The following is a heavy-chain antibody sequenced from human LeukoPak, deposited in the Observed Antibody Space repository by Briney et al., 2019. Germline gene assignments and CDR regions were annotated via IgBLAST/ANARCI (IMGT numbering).Heavy chain of an antibody. CDR3: ARDEGVSFDY. V-gene: IGHV3-21*01. Sequence: GRSLRLSCAASGFTFSAYNMNWVRQAPGKGLEWVSCISSSSNYIYYADSVKGRFTISRDNAKNSLFLQMNSLRAEDTAVYYCARDEGVSFDYWGQGILVTVSS. J-gene: IGHJ4*02. CDR1: GFTFSAYN. CDR2: ISSSSNYI.